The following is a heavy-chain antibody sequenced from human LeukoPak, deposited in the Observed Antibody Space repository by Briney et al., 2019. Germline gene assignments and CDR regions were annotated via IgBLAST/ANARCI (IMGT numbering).Heavy chain of an antibody. J-gene: IGHJ4*02. CDR3: ARAGRGTSSRALDY. CDR1: GGSFTDYY. D-gene: IGHD1-1*01. V-gene: IGHV4-34*01. CDR2: INDSGST. Sequence: PSETLSLTCAISGGSFTDYYWRWIRQPPGKGLEWIGDINDSGSTNSSPSLKSRVVISLDTSKSQLSLKLSPVTAADTATYFCARAGRGTSSRALDYWGRGTLVTVSS.